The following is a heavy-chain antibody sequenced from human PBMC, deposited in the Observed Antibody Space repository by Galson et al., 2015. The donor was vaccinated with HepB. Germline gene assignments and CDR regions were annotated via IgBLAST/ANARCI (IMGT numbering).Heavy chain of an antibody. J-gene: IGHJ4*02. CDR2: INSDGSST. CDR1: GFTFSSYW. CDR3: ARDPYDY. V-gene: IGHV3-74*01. Sequence: SLRLSCAASGFTFSSYWMHWVRQAPGKGLVWVSHINSDGSSTTYADSVKGRFTISRDNAKNMLYLQMNSLRAEDTAVYYCARDPYDYWGQGTLVTVSS.